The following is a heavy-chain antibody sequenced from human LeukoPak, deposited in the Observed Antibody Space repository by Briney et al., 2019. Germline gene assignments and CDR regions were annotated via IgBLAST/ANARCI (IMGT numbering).Heavy chain of an antibody. D-gene: IGHD4-23*01. CDR1: GGSVSSGSYY. CDR2: IYYSGST. Sequence: PSETLSLICTVSGGSVSSGSYYWSWIRQPPGKGLEWIGYIYYSGSTNYNPSLKSRVTISVDTSKNQFSLKLSSVTAADTAVYYCAREGNTFDAFDIWGQGTMVTVSS. J-gene: IGHJ3*02. CDR3: AREGNTFDAFDI. V-gene: IGHV4-61*01.